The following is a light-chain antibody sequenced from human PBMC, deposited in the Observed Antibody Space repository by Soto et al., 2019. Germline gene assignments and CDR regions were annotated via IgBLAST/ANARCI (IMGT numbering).Light chain of an antibody. CDR3: SSYSGSNNYV. CDR2: EVT. Sequence: QSVLTQPASVSGSPGQSITISCTGTRSDVGRYNYVSWYQQHPGKAPKLLIYEVTYRPSGVSTRFSASKSGSTASLTISGIQAEDEADYYCSSYSGSNNYVFGTGTKVTVL. J-gene: IGLJ1*01. CDR1: RSDVGRYNY. V-gene: IGLV2-14*01.